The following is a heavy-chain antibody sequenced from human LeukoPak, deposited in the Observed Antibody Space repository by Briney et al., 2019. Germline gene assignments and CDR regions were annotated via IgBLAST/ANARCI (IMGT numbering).Heavy chain of an antibody. D-gene: IGHD1-1*01. J-gene: IGHJ3*01. CDR1: GYTFVNYW. CDR3: MAFNWDEAPSFDL. CDR2: IYPADSDI. V-gene: IGHV5-51*01. Sequence: GESLKISCQASGYTFVNYWIAWVRQMPGRGLEWMGIIYPADSDIRYSPSFQGHVTISADDSNTVAYLQWNGVKLSDAAPYYCMAFNWDEAPSFDLWGQGTMVTVSS.